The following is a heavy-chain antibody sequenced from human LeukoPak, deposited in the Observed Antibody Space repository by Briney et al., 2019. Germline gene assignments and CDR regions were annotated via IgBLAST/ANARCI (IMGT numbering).Heavy chain of an antibody. CDR3: ARDSTRGYFDY. CDR2: IIPILGIA. CDR1: GGTFSSYA. J-gene: IGHJ4*02. V-gene: IGHV1-69*04. Sequence: SVKVSCKASGGTFSSYAISWVRQAPGQGLEWMGRIIPILGIANYAPKFQGRVTITADKSTSTAYMELSSLRSEDTAVYYCARDSTRGYFDYWGQGTLVTVSS. D-gene: IGHD1-1*01.